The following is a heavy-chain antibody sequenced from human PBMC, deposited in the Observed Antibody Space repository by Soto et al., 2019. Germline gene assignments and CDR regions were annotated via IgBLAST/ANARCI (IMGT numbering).Heavy chain of an antibody. CDR3: ARDPPRSGYYLPRFDP. J-gene: IGHJ5*02. CDR1: GFTFSSYA. D-gene: IGHD3-22*01. CDR2: ISYDGSNK. V-gene: IGHV3-30-3*01. Sequence: GGSLRLSCAASGFTFSSYAMHWVRQAPGKGLEWVAVISYDGSNKYYADSVKGRFTISRDNSKNTLCLQMNSLRAEDTAVYYCARDPPRSGYYLPRFDPWGQGTLVTVSS.